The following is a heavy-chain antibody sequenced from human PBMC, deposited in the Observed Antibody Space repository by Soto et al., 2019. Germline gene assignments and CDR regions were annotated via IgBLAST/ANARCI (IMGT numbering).Heavy chain of an antibody. Sequence: GGSLRLSCATSGFTFSDFYMSWVRQAPGKGPEWVSYISDDGYTIYYADSVKGRFTISRDNAKNSLDLQMTNLRAEDTAVYYCAKPLSPFSSNYIDYWAQGTLVTVSS. CDR3: AKPLSPFSSNYIDY. D-gene: IGHD3-10*01. V-gene: IGHV3-11*01. CDR1: GFTFSDFY. CDR2: ISDDGYTI. J-gene: IGHJ4*02.